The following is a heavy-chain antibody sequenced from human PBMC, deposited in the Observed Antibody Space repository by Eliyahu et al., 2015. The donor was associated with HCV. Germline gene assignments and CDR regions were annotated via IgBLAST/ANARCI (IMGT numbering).Heavy chain of an antibody. D-gene: IGHD1-26*01. Sequence: EVQLLESGGGLVQPGGSLRLSCAASGFTFSSYAMSWGRQAPGKGGEWVSALSYSGDNTYYADSVKGRFTISRDNSKNTLYLQMNSLRTDDTAVYYCAKDLGPGIVSAVDQFDYWGQGTLVTVSS. CDR2: LSYSGDNT. CDR3: AKDLGPGIVSAVDQFDY. V-gene: IGHV3-23*01. CDR1: GFTFSSYA. J-gene: IGHJ4*02.